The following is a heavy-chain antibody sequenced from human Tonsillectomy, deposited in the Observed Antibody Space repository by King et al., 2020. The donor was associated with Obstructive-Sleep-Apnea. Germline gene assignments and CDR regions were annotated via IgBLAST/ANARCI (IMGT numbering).Heavy chain of an antibody. CDR2: IVVGSGNT. V-gene: IGHV1-58*01. J-gene: IGHJ6*02. Sequence: QLVQSGPEVKKPGTSVKVSCKASGFTFTSSAVQWVRQARGQRLEWIGWIVVGSGNTNYAQKFQERVTITRDMSTSTAYMELSSLRSEDTAVYYCAAEKNSHSYYHGMDVWGQGTTVTVSS. CDR1: GFTFTSSA. D-gene: IGHD4-23*01. CDR3: AAEKNSHSYYHGMDV.